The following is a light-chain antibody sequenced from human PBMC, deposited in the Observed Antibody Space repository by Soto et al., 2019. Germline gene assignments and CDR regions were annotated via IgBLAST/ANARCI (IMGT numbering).Light chain of an antibody. J-gene: IGLJ1*01. V-gene: IGLV2-23*01. CDR2: EDS. CDR3: CSYASSSTSLYV. CDR1: SSDVGSYNL. Sequence: QSALTQPASVSGSPGQSITISCTGTSSDVGSYNLVSWYQQHPGKAPKLMIYEDSKRPSGISSRFSGSKSGNTASLTISGLQTEDEADYYCCSYASSSTSLYVFGAGTKLTVL.